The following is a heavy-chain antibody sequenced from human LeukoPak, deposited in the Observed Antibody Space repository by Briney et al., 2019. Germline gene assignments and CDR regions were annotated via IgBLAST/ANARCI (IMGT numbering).Heavy chain of an antibody. CDR3: AREGWLVLDY. CDR2: ISYDGSNK. D-gene: IGHD6-19*01. CDR1: GFTFSSYA. J-gene: IGHJ4*02. Sequence: GRSLRLSCAASGFTFSSYAMYWVRQAPGKGLEWVAVISYDGSNKYYADSVKGRFTISRDNSKNTLYLQMNSLRAEDTAVYYCAREGWLVLDYWGQGTLVTVSS. V-gene: IGHV3-30-3*01.